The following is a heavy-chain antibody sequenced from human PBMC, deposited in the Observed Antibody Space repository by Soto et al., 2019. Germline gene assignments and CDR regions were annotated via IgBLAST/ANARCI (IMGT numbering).Heavy chain of an antibody. CDR1: CVSISSSNW. J-gene: IGHJ6*02. V-gene: IGHV4-4*02. D-gene: IGHD3-3*01. CDR2: IYHSGST. Sequence: SETLSLTCAVSCVSISSSNWWNWVRQPPGKGLEWIGEIYHSGSTNYNPSLKSRVTISVDKSKNQFSLRLSSVTAADTAVYYCARVFFYYYGMDVWGQGTTVTVSS. CDR3: ARVFFYYYGMDV.